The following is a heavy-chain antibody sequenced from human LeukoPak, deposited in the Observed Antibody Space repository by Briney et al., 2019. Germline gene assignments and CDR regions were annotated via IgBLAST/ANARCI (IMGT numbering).Heavy chain of an antibody. CDR3: ARGGSPRFDY. J-gene: IGHJ4*02. V-gene: IGHV4-59*08. D-gene: IGHD1-26*01. Sequence: SETLSLTCTVSGDSISPYFWSWIRQPPGKGLEWIGYIYYSGSTNYNPSLKSRVTMSVDTSKNQSSLKLSSVTAADTAVYYCARGGSPRFDYWGQGTLVTVSS. CDR1: GDSISPYF. CDR2: IYYSGST.